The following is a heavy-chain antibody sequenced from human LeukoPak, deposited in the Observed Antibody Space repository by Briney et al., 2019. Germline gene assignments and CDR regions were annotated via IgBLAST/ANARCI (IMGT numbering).Heavy chain of an antibody. V-gene: IGHV4-34*10. CDR3: AKSGGYGLIDY. CDR1: GGSFSGYY. Sequence: SETLSLTCAVYGGSFSGYYWSWIRQPPGKGLEWIGEINHSGSTNYNPSLKSRVTMSLDTSKSQFYLRLNSVTAADTAMYYCAKSGGYGLIDYWGQGTRVTVSS. CDR2: INHSGST. J-gene: IGHJ4*02. D-gene: IGHD1-26*01.